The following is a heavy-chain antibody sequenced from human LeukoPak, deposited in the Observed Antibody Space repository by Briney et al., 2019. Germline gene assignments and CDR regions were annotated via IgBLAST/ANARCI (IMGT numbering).Heavy chain of an antibody. CDR1: GFTFSSYS. D-gene: IGHD6-13*01. J-gene: IGHJ4*02. Sequence: GGSLRLSCAASGFTFSSYSMNWVRQAPAKGLEWVSSISSSSSYIYYADSVKGRFTISRDNAKNSLCLQMNSLRAEDTAVYYCARDRGSSWPIDYWGQGTLVTVSS. CDR2: ISSSSSYI. V-gene: IGHV3-21*01. CDR3: ARDRGSSWPIDY.